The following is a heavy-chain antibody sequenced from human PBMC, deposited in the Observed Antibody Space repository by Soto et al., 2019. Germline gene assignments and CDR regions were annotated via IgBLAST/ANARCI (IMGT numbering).Heavy chain of an antibody. CDR3: ASYYDSSGYYYPFYYFDY. CDR1: GYTFTSYG. Sequence: ASVKVSCKASGYTFTSYGISWVRQAPGQGLEWMGWISANNGNTNYAQKLQGRVTMTRDTSTSTVYMELSSLRSEDTAVYYCASYYDSSGYYYPFYYFDYWGQGTLVTVSS. D-gene: IGHD3-22*01. J-gene: IGHJ4*02. CDR2: ISANNGNT. V-gene: IGHV1-18*01.